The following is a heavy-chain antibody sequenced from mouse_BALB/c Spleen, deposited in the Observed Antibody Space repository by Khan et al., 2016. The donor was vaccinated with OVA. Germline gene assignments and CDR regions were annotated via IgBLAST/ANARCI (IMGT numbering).Heavy chain of an antibody. V-gene: IGHV1-62-2*01. CDR2: FYPGTGSI. D-gene: IGHD2-1*01. CDR1: GYMFTEYI. Sequence: QVQLQQSGAELVKPGASVKLSCKASGYMFTEYIIHWVKQRSGQGLEWIGWFYPGTGSIKNNEKFKDKATLTADKSSSTVYMELSRLTSADSAVYFCAGHGRYGNLFDYWGQGTTLTVSA. J-gene: IGHJ2*01. CDR3: AGHGRYGNLFDY.